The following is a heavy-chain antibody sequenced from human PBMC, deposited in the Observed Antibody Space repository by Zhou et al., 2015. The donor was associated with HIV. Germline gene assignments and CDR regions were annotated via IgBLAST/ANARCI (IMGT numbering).Heavy chain of an antibody. CDR2: INPSGGST. D-gene: IGHD3-10*01. Sequence: QVQLVQSGAEVKKPGASVKVSCKASGYTFTSYYMHWVRQAPGQGLEWMGIINPSGGSTSYAQKFQGRVTMTRDTSTSTVYMELSSLRSEDTAVYYCARGSMVRGKGAFDIVGPRDNGHRLF. CDR3: ARGSMVRGKGAFDI. V-gene: IGHV1-46*01. J-gene: IGHJ3*02. CDR1: GYTFTSYY.